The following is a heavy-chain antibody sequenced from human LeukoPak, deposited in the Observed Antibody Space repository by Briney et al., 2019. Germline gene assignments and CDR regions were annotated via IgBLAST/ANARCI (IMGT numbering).Heavy chain of an antibody. D-gene: IGHD6-13*01. CDR3: ARAIAAAGPAGYCYYGMDV. CDR1: GGSISSYY. CDR2: IYYSGST. J-gene: IGHJ6*02. V-gene: IGHV4-59*01. Sequence: PSETLSLTCTVSGGSISSYYWSWIRQPPGQGLEWIGYIYYSGSTNYNPSLTSRVTISVDTSKNQFSLKLSSVTAADTAVYYCARAIAAAGPAGYCYYGMDVWGQGTTVTVSS.